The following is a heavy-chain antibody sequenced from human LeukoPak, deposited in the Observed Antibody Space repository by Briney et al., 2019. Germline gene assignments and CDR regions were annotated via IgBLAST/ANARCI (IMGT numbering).Heavy chain of an antibody. Sequence: SETLSLTCAVYGGSFSGYYWSWIRQPPGKGLEWIGEINHSGSTNYNPSLKSRVTISVDTSKNQVSLKLSSVTAADTAVYYCARRKRSGCSSTSCLLNWFDPWGQGTLVTVSS. V-gene: IGHV4-34*01. CDR3: ARRKRSGCSSTSCLLNWFDP. J-gene: IGHJ5*02. CDR1: GGSFSGYY. CDR2: INHSGST. D-gene: IGHD2-2*01.